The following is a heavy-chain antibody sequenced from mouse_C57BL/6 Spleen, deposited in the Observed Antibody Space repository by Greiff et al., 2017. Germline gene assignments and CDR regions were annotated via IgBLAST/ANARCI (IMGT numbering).Heavy chain of an antibody. CDR3: ARHANWDDYAMDY. D-gene: IGHD4-1*01. J-gene: IGHJ4*01. CDR2: ISNGGGST. CDR1: GFTFSDYY. V-gene: IGHV5-12*01. Sequence: EVKLVESGGGLVQPGGSLKLSCAASGFTFSDYYMYWVRQTPEKRLEWVAYISNGGGSTYYPDTVKGRFTISRDNAKNTLYLQMSRLKSEDTAMYYCARHANWDDYAMDYWGQGTSVTVSS.